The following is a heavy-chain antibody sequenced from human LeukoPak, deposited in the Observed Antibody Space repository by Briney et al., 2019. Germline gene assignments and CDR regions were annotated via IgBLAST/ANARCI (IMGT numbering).Heavy chain of an antibody. V-gene: IGHV3-53*01. Sequence: PGGSLRLSCAASGFIVSSNYMSWVRQAPGKGLEWVSVIYSGGSTYYADSVKGRFTISRDNSKNTLYLQMNSLRAEDTAVYYCASRGRWLQSPIEYWGQGTLVTVSS. J-gene: IGHJ4*02. D-gene: IGHD5-24*01. CDR1: GFIVSSNY. CDR2: IYSGGST. CDR3: ASRGRWLQSPIEY.